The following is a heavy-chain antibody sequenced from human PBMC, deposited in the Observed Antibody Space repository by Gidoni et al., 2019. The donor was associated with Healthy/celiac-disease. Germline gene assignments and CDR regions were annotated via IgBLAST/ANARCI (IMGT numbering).Heavy chain of an antibody. CDR2: ISSNGGST. V-gene: IGHV3-64D*08. J-gene: IGHJ6*02. CDR3: VKPQYSSSSSGYYYYYYGMDV. Sequence: EVQLVESGGGLVQPGGSLRLSCSASGFTFSSYAMHWVRQAPGKGLEYVSAISSNGGSTYYADSVKGRFTISRDNSKNTLYLQMSSLRAEDTAVYYCVKPQYSSSSSGYYYYYYGMDVWGQGTTVTVSS. CDR1: GFTFSSYA. D-gene: IGHD6-6*01.